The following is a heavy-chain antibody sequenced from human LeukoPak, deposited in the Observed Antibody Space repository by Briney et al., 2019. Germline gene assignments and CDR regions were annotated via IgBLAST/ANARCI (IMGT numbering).Heavy chain of an antibody. CDR1: GFTFSSYS. D-gene: IGHD5-12*01. CDR2: ISSSSSTI. J-gene: IGHJ4*02. CDR3: ARALVATIDDY. V-gene: IGHV3-48*01. Sequence: PGGSLRLSCAASGFTFSSYSMNWVRQAPGKGLEWVSYISSSSSTIYYADSVKGRFTISRDSAKNSLYLQMNSLRAEDTAVYYCARALVATIDDYWGQGTLVTVSS.